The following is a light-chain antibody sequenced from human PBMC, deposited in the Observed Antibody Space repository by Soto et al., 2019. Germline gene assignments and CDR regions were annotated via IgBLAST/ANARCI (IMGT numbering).Light chain of an antibody. CDR2: AAS. V-gene: IGKV1-39*01. J-gene: IGKJ1*01. CDR1: QSISSY. CDR3: QQNNSTPWT. Sequence: DIQMTQSPSSPSATERHRDFLTRPASQSISSYLAWYQKKTGKAPKLLIYAASSLQSGVPSRFSGSGSGTEFNLTISSLQTEDFATYDCQQNNSTPWTFGQGTKVDIK.